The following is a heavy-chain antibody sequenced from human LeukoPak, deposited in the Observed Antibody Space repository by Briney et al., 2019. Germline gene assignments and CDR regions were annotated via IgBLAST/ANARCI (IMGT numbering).Heavy chain of an antibody. CDR1: GFSLTNNY. CDR2: FYVGGAT. V-gene: IGHV3-53*01. CDR3: ARGDGYNFFDY. D-gene: IGHD5-24*01. Sequence: GGSLRLSCAVSGFSLTNNYMSWVRQAPGKGVEGFSVFYVGGATYYADSVKGRFTISRDNSENTLYLQMKSLRAEDTAVYYCARGDGYNFFDYWGQGTLVTVSS. J-gene: IGHJ4*02.